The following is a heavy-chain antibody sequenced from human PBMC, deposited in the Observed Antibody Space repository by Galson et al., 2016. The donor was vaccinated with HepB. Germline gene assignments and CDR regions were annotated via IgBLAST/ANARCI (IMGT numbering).Heavy chain of an antibody. Sequence: SVKVSCKASGGTFSTFAISWVRQAPGHGLEWMGGIIPILGTTKYARKFQDRVTLTADRSTNTAFMELSSLRSEDTAFYYCARTEVDEAGITWFDPWGQGTLVTVSS. V-gene: IGHV1-69*10. J-gene: IGHJ5*02. D-gene: IGHD5-24*01. CDR2: IIPILGTT. CDR1: GGTFSTFA. CDR3: ARTEVDEAGITWFDP.